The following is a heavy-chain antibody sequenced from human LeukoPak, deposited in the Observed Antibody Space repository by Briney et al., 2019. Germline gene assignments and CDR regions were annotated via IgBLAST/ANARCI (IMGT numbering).Heavy chain of an antibody. Sequence: PGGSLRLSCVVSGFTFSNYAMNWVRQAPGKGLEWVSHISGSSSYIYYADSVKGRFTISRDNGKNSPYLQMNSLRDEDTAVYYCARDESTSILWWWGQGTLVTVSS. CDR1: GFTFSNYA. J-gene: IGHJ1*01. V-gene: IGHV3-48*02. D-gene: IGHD2-21*01. CDR2: ISGSSSYI. CDR3: ARDESTSILWW.